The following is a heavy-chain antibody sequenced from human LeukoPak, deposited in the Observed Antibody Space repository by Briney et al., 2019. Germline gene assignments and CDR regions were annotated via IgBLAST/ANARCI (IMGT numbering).Heavy chain of an antibody. D-gene: IGHD3-10*01. CDR1: GYAFTGYY. Sequence: ASVRVSCKASGYAFTGYYMNWVRQAPGQGVEWMGGINPNSGGRNYSQKFQGRVTMTRDTSISTAYMELSRLRSDDTAVYYCARVTTRMVGGYYYYYGMDVWGQGTTVTVSS. CDR3: ARVTTRMVGGYYYYYGMDV. J-gene: IGHJ6*02. V-gene: IGHV1-2*02. CDR2: INPNSGGR.